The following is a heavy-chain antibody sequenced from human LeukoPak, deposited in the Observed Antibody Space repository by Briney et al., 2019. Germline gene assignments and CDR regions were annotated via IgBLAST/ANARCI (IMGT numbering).Heavy chain of an antibody. CDR2: VWSGGNNK. Sequence: GGSLRLSXAASGLIFTTYGMHWVRQAPGKGLEWVAVVWSGGNNKYYSDSVKGRFAISRDNSKNRLYLEMNSLRAEDTAVYYCAKDGQVGAIGYFDYRGQGTLVTVSS. CDR3: AKDGQVGAIGYFDY. V-gene: IGHV3-33*06. J-gene: IGHJ4*02. D-gene: IGHD1-26*01. CDR1: GLIFTTYG.